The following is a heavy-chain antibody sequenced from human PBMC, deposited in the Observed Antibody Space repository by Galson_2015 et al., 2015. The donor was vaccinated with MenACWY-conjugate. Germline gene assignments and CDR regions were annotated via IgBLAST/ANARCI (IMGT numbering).Heavy chain of an antibody. V-gene: IGHV4-39*07. CDR3: ARLVDV. Sequence: QVQLQESGPGLMKPSETLSITCTVSGGSISSSSYYWGWIGQPPGKGLEWIGSIYYSGSTYYNPSIKSRVTISVDSSKIQFSLKLSSVTASDTAVYYCARLVDVWGQGTTVTVSS. CDR1: GGSISSSSYY. D-gene: IGHD3-16*01. J-gene: IGHJ6*02. CDR2: IYYSGST.